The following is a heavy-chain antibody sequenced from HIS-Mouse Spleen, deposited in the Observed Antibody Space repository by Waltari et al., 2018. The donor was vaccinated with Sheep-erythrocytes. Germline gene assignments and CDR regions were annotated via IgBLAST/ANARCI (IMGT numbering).Heavy chain of an antibody. CDR3: ARVASGATFDY. CDR2: ISSRGSLN. V-gene: IGHV3-21*01. J-gene: IGHJ4*02. Sequence: EVQLVESGGGLVKPGGSLRLSCAASGFTFSSYSMNWVRQAPGKGVEWVSAISSRGSLNDYADSVKGRFTISRDNDKNSLYLQMNSLRAEDTAVYYCARVASGATFDYWGQGTLVTVSS. CDR1: GFTFSSYS. D-gene: IGHD1-26*01.